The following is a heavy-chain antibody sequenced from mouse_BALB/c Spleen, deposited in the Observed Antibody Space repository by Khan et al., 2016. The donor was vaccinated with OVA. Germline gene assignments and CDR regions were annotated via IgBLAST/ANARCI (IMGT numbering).Heavy chain of an antibody. CDR3: ARKNYYGYVVDY. CDR1: GYSTTSNYA. J-gene: IGHJ4*01. V-gene: IGHV3-2*02. Sequence: EVKLLESGPGLVKPSQSLSLTCTVTGYSTTSNYAWNWIRQFPGNKLEWMGYISYSGSTSYNPSLKSRISITRDTSKNQFFLQLNSVTTEDTATYYCARKNYYGYVVDYWGQGTSVTVSS. CDR2: ISYSGST. D-gene: IGHD1-1*01.